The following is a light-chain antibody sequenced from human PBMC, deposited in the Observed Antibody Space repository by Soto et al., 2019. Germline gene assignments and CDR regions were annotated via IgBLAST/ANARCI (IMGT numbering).Light chain of an antibody. CDR2: AAS. CDR1: QSLSSGY. CDR3: QQYGSSGT. Sequence: VLSQYQDTLSLSLGERATLSCRASQSLSSGYLAWYQQKPGQAPRILIYAASSRATGIPDRFSGSGSGTDFTLTISRLEPEDFAVYYCQQYGSSGTFGQGTKVDIK. V-gene: IGKV3-20*01. J-gene: IGKJ1*01.